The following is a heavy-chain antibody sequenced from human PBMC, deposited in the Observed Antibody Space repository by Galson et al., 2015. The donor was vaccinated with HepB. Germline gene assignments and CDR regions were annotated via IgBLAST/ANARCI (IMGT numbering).Heavy chain of an antibody. V-gene: IGHV3-49*03. CDR1: GFTFGDYP. J-gene: IGHJ5*02. Sequence: SLRLSCAASGFTFGDYPMSWFRQAPGKGLEWVGFIVSNPYGGTTEFAASVKGRFTISRDDSKSIAFLQMNSLKTEDTAVYYCTRGGYYDSSGRFAEFDPWGQGTLVTVSS. D-gene: IGHD3-22*01. CDR2: IVSNPYGGTT. CDR3: TRGGYYDSSGRFAEFDP.